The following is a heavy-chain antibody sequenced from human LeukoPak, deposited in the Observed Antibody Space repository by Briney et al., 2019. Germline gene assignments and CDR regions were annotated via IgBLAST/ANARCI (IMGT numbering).Heavy chain of an antibody. V-gene: IGHV3-7*01. J-gene: IGHJ4*02. CDR1: GFTFTRFW. CDR3: SGRDDSRNPWAY. D-gene: IGHD4-11*01. CDR2: IAPGGSHK. Sequence: GGSLRLSCAASGFTFTRFWMNWVRQAPGRGLEWVANIAPGGSHKYYVDSVKGRFTISRDNAKNSVYLQMNSLRAEDTAVYYCSGRDDSRNPWAYWGQGTLVSVSS.